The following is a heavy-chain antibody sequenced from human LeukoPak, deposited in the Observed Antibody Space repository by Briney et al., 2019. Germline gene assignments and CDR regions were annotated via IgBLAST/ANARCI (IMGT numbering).Heavy chain of an antibody. CDR3: ARDGGSESYAFDY. Sequence: PGGSLRLSCAASGFTFSRYGFHWVRQAPGKGLEWVAFISDSGGDKWYADSVKGRLTISRDKSKNTVNLQMSSLRVEDTALYYCARDGGSESYAFDYWGQRTQVTVSS. V-gene: IGHV3-30*02. CDR2: ISDSGGDK. J-gene: IGHJ4*02. D-gene: IGHD3-10*01. CDR1: GFTFSRYG.